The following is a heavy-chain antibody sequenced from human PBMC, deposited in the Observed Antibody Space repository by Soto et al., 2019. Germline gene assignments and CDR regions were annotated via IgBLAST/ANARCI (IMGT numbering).Heavy chain of an antibody. Sequence: GGSLRLSCAASGFTFSSYARSWVRQAPGKGLGWVSAISGSGGSTYYADSVKGRFTISRDNSKNTLYLQMNSLRAEDTAVYYCAKRGLRDYYYYYGMDVWGQGATVTVSS. D-gene: IGHD3-16*01. V-gene: IGHV3-23*01. CDR1: GFTFSSYA. J-gene: IGHJ6*02. CDR2: ISGSGGST. CDR3: AKRGLRDYYYYYGMDV.